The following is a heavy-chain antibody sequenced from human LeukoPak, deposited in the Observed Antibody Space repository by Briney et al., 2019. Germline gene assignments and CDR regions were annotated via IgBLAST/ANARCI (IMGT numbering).Heavy chain of an antibody. CDR1: GCTFSSYA. J-gene: IGHJ3*02. CDR2: ISYDGSNK. Sequence: PAGSLRLSCAASGCTFSSYAMHWVRQGPGPGLEWVAVISYDGSNKSYADSVKGRFTISRDNSKNTLYLQMNSLRAEDTAVYYGAKDNNGAAAGIIPGAFDIWGQGTMVTVSS. D-gene: IGHD6-13*01. V-gene: IGHV3-30*04. CDR3: AKDNNGAAAGIIPGAFDI.